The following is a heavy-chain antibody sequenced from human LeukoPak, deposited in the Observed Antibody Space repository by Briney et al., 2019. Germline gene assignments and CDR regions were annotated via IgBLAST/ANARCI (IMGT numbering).Heavy chain of an antibody. J-gene: IGHJ3*01. CDR2: ISGSGGST. V-gene: IGHV3-23*01. Sequence: PGGSLRLSCAASGFTFSSYAMSWVRQAPGKGLEWVSAISGSGGSTYYADSVKGRFTISRDNSRNTLYLQMNSLRAEDTAVYYCAKDPGNDYVWGSYWGQGTMVTVSS. D-gene: IGHD3-16*01. CDR3: AKDPGNDYVWGSY. CDR1: GFTFSSYA.